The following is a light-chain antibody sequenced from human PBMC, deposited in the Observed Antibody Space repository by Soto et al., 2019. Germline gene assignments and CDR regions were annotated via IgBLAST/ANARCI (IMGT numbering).Light chain of an antibody. J-gene: IGKJ1*01. CDR1: QSVSSNY. V-gene: IGKV3-20*01. CDR3: QQYGSLSWT. Sequence: DIVLTQSPGTLSLSPGERATLSCRASQSVSSNYLAWYQQRPGQAPRLLIYGASTRATGIPDRFSGSGSGTDFTLTISRLEPEDFAVYYCQQYGSLSWTFGQGTKVELK. CDR2: GAS.